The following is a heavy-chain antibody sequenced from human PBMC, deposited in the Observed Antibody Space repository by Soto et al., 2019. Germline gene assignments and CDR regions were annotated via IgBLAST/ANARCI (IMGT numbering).Heavy chain of an antibody. CDR1: GFTFSSYW. D-gene: IGHD6-6*01. CDR3: AREYSSSTGGYL. V-gene: IGHV3-74*01. CDR2: ISTDGSST. Sequence: DVQLVESGGGLVQPGGSLRLSCAASGFTFSSYWMHWVRQAPGKGLAWVSRISTDGSSTNYEDFVKGRFTISRDNAKNTLYLQMNSLRAEDTAVYYCAREYSSSTGGYLWGQGTLFTVSS. J-gene: IGHJ5*02.